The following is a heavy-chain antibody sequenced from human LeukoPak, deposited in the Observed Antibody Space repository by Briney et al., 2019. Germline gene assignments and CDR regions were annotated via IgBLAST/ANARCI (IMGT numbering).Heavy chain of an antibody. D-gene: IGHD3-3*01. CDR3: AKGNYDFWSGYLY. CDR1: GFTFSSYA. CDR2: ISGSGGST. Sequence: PGGSLRLSCAASGFTFSSYAMSWVRQAPGKGLEWVSAISGSGGSTYYADSVKGRFTISRDNSKNTLYLQMSSLRAEDTAVYYCAKGNYDFWSGYLYWGQGTLVTVSS. V-gene: IGHV3-23*01. J-gene: IGHJ4*02.